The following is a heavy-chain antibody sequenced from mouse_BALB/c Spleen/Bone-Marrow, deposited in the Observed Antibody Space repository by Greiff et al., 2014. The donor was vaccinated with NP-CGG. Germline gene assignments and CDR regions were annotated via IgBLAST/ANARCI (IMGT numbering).Heavy chain of an antibody. CDR3: ARNGGAYYRYYYAMDY. V-gene: IGHV2-2*02. CDR2: IWSGGGT. D-gene: IGHD2-14*01. CDR1: GFSLTSYG. Sequence: QVQLQQSGPGLVQPSQSLSITCTVSGFSLTSYGVHWVRQSPGKGLEWLGVIWSGGGTDYNAAFISRLSISKDNSKSQVFFKMNRLQANDTAIYYCARNGGAYYRYYYAMDYWGQGTSVTVSS. J-gene: IGHJ4*01.